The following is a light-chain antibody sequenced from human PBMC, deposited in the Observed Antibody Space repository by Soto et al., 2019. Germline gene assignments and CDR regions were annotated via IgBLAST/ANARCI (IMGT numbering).Light chain of an antibody. J-gene: IGKJ5*01. Sequence: EIVLTQSAATLSSSPGERATLSWGASQSVSSYLAWYQQKHGQAPRLLIYDASNRATGIPARFSGSGYGTDFNLTISSLETEDFAVYYCQQRSNWLLTFGQGTRLEIK. V-gene: IGKV3-11*01. CDR3: QQRSNWLLT. CDR1: QSVSSY. CDR2: DAS.